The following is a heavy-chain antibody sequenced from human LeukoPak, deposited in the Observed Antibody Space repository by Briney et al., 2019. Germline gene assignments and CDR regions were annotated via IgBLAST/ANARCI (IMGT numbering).Heavy chain of an antibody. J-gene: IGHJ4*02. CDR3: ARVNGSGSSAWPDY. Sequence: SETLSLTCAVYGGSFSGYYWSWIRRPPGKGLEWIGEINHSGSTNYNPSLKSRVTISVDTSKNQFSLKLSSVTAADTAAYYCARVNGSGSSAWPDYWGQGTLVTVSS. CDR1: GGSFSGYY. V-gene: IGHV4-34*01. D-gene: IGHD1-26*01. CDR2: INHSGST.